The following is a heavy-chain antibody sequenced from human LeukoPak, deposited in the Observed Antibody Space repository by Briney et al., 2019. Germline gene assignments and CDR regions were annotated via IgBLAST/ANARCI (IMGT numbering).Heavy chain of an antibody. D-gene: IGHD3-9*01. CDR3: ARDEVLRYFDWSSTFDY. CDR2: INPNSGGT. CDR1: GYTFTGYY. Sequence: GASVKVSCKASGYTFTGYYMHWVRQAPGQGLEWMGWINPNSGGTNYAQKFQGRVTMTRDTSISTAYMELSRLRSDDTAVYYCARDEVLRYFDWSSTFDYWGQGTLVTVSS. V-gene: IGHV1-2*02. J-gene: IGHJ4*02.